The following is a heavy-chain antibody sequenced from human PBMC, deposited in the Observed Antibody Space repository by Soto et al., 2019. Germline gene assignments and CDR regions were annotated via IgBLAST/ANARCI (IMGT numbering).Heavy chain of an antibody. D-gene: IGHD6-13*01. CDR3: ARVSGYSNNWFDP. CDR1: GYTFTSYA. Sequence: ASVKFSCKASGYTFTSYAMHWVRQAPGQRLEWMGWINAGNGNTKYSQKFQGRVTITRDTSASTAYMELSSLRSEDTAVYYCARVSGYSNNWFDPWGHGTLVTVSS. V-gene: IGHV1-3*01. J-gene: IGHJ5*02. CDR2: INAGNGNT.